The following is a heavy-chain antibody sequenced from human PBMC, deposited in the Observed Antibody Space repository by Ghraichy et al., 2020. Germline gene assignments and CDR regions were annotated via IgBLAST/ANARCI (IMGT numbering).Heavy chain of an antibody. CDR1: GFTFSGYN. CDR3: ARASSVVRFYYYDGMDV. Sequence: GGSLRLSCVGSGFTFSGYNMNWVRQSPGKGLEWVSYITSSSRTIFYADSVKGRFTISRDNAQNSLYLQMTSLRDEDTAIYYCARASSVVRFYYYDGMDVWGQGTTVTVSS. V-gene: IGHV3-48*02. J-gene: IGHJ6*02. D-gene: IGHD4-23*01. CDR2: ITSSSRTI.